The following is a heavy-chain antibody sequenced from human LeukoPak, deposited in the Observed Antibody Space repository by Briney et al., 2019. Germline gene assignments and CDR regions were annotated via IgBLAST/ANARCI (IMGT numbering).Heavy chain of an antibody. CDR3: AREVRGVLDY. J-gene: IGHJ4*02. D-gene: IGHD3-10*01. CDR1: GFTVSSNY. V-gene: IGHV3-66*02. CDR2: IYSGGST. Sequence: GESLRLSCTASGFTVSSNYMSWVRQAPGKGLERVSVIYSGGSTYYDDYVKGRFTISRDNYKNKLYLHMNILTAEDAAVYYCAREVRGVLDYWGQGTLVTVSS.